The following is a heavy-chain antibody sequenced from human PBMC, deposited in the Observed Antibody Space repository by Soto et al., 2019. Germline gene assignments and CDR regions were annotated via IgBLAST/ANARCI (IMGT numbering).Heavy chain of an antibody. CDR2: ISYDGSNK. V-gene: IGHV3-30*18. Sequence: GSLRLSCAASGFTFSSYGMHWVRQAPGKGLEWVAVISYDGSNKYYADSVKGRFTISRDNSKNTLYLQMNSLRAEDTAVYYCAKDRNVLVPAAKLYYYYGMDFWGQGTTVTVSS. D-gene: IGHD2-2*01. CDR1: GFTFSSYG. J-gene: IGHJ6*02. CDR3: AKDRNVLVPAAKLYYYYGMDF.